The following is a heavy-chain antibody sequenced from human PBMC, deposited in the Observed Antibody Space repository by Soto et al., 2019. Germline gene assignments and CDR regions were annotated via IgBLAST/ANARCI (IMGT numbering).Heavy chain of an antibody. V-gene: IGHV1-2*02. CDR1: GYTFSGDF. Sequence: QVQLGQTWADVKKPGASMKVSCKTSGYTFSGDFMHWLRQAPGQGLEWVGWMNPNGVGTDYAQNFQGRVSMTWDTSISTTYMELCRLRSDDTAIYYCPRGYASSSWRVFDYLGQGTLVTVSS. J-gene: IGHJ4*02. CDR2: MNPNGVGT. CDR3: PRGYASSSWRVFDY. D-gene: IGHD6-13*01.